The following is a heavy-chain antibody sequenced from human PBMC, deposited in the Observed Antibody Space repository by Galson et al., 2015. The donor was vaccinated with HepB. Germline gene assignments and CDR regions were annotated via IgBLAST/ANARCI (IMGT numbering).Heavy chain of an antibody. D-gene: IGHD2-8*01. J-gene: IGHJ4*02. V-gene: IGHV3-30*18. CDR1: GFTFSSYG. CDR2: ISYDGSNK. Sequence: SLRLSCAASGFTFSSYGMHWVRQAPGKGLEWVAVISYDGSNKYYADSVKGRFTISRDNSKNTLYLQMNSLRAEDTAVYYCAKDGWDCTNGVCRLYSSSWYYFDYWGQGTLVTVSS. CDR3: AKDGWDCTNGVCRLYSSSWYYFDY.